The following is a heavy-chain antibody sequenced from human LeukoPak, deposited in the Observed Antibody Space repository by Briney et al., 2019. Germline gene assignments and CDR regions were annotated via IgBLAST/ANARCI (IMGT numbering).Heavy chain of an antibody. J-gene: IGHJ4*02. V-gene: IGHV3-11*01. CDR2: ISRYGDTI. Sequence: PGGSLRLSCAASGFTFSDYYMSWIRQAPGKGLEWVSYISRYGDTIYYADSVKGRFTISRDNAKNSLYLQMNSLRTEDTAVYYCGRDLDVDIVATIANWGQGTLSPSP. D-gene: IGHD5-12*01. CDR3: GRDLDVDIVATIAN. CDR1: GFTFSDYY.